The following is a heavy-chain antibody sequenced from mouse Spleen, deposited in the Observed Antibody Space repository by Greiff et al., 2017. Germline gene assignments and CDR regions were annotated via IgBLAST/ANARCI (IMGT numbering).Heavy chain of an antibody. Sequence: QVQLKQSGPGLVAPSQSLSITCTVSGFSLTNYAVHWVRQSPGKGLEWLGVIWSDGSTDYNAAFISRLSISKDNSKSQVFFKMNSLQADDTAIYYCARNLPLWLRRDYSAMDSSGQGTSVTVSS. V-gene: IGHV2-4-1*01. CDR3: ARNLPLWLRRDYSAMDS. J-gene: IGHJ4*01. CDR2: IWSDGST. D-gene: IGHD2-2*01. CDR1: GFSLTNYA.